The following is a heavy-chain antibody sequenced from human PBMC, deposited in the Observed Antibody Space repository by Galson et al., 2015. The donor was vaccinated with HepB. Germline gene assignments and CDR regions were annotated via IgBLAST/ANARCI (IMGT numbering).Heavy chain of an antibody. CDR1: GFTFSNYA. Sequence: SLRLSCAASGFTFSNYAMSWVRQAPGKGLEWVSAISGSGGTTYYTDPLEGRFTISRDNSKSTLYLQIHTLRADDTAVYYCAKGGYGDNYFYGLDVWGLGTTVTVSS. CDR3: AKGGYGDNYFYGLDV. CDR2: ISGSGGTT. V-gene: IGHV3-23*01. J-gene: IGHJ6*02. D-gene: IGHD4-17*01.